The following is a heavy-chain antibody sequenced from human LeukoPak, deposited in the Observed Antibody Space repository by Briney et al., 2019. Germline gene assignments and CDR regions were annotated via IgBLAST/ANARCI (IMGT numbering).Heavy chain of an antibody. J-gene: IGHJ6*02. Sequence: SETLSLTCTVSGGSISSGGYYWSWIRQHPGKGLEWIGYIYYSGSTYYNPSLKSRVTISVDTSKNQFSLKLSSVTAADTAVYYCARESNYYGSGSYYYYYGMDVWGQGTTVTVSS. CDR3: ARESNYYGSGSYYYYYGMDV. CDR2: IYYSGST. V-gene: IGHV4-31*03. D-gene: IGHD3-10*01. CDR1: GGSISSGGYY.